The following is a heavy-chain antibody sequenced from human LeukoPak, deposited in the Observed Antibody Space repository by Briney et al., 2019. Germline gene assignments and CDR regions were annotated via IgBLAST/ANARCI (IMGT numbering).Heavy chain of an antibody. D-gene: IGHD4-17*01. J-gene: IGHJ6*03. Sequence: GGSLRLSCAASGFTFGDYGMSWVRQAPGKGLERVSGINWNGGSTGYADSVKGRFTISRDNAKNSLYLQMNSLRAEDTALYYCARSHDYGDSSPYYYYMDVWGKGTTVTVSS. V-gene: IGHV3-20*04. CDR3: ARSHDYGDSSPYYYYMDV. CDR1: GFTFGDYG. CDR2: INWNGGST.